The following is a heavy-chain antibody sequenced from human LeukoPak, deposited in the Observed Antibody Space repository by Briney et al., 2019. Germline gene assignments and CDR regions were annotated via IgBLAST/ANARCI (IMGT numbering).Heavy chain of an antibody. CDR3: ARESHSGYVDY. Sequence: PGGSLRLSCAASGFTFSSYWMSWVRQAPGKGLEWAANIKQDGSEKYYVDSVKGRLTISRDNAKNSLYLQMNSLRAEDTAVYYCARESHSGYVDYWGQGTLVTVSS. D-gene: IGHD1-26*01. CDR1: GFTFSSYW. V-gene: IGHV3-7*01. CDR2: IKQDGSEK. J-gene: IGHJ4*02.